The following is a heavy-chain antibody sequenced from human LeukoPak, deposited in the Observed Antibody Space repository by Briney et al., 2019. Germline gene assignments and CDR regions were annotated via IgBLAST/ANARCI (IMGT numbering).Heavy chain of an antibody. V-gene: IGHV4-59*11. J-gene: IGHJ3*02. D-gene: IGHD4-17*01. Sequence: SETLSLTCAVSDDSFSSHYWTWIRQPPGKGLEWIGYISYIGSTNYNPSLKSRVTISIDTSKNQFSLKLTSVTAADTAVYYCARDLVTATKGFDIWGQGTMVSVSS. CDR1: DDSFSSHY. CDR3: ARDLVTATKGFDI. CDR2: ISYIGST.